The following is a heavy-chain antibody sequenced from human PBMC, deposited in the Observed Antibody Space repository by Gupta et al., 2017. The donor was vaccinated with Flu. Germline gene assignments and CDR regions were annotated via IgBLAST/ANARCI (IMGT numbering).Heavy chain of an antibody. CDR2: ISHDGGNY. V-gene: IGHV3-30*18. D-gene: IGHD3-10*01. CDR1: GFRFSNYG. CDR3: AKDWRWNYNNYGMNV. J-gene: IGHJ6*02. Sequence: ERVVESGGGVVQPGRSLRLSCAAFGFRFSNYGMHWVRQAPGKGLEWVAVISHDGGNYYHTDSVKGRFTISRDNSKNTLYLQMSSLRTEDTAVYYCAKDWRWNYNNYGMNVWGQGTTVTVSS.